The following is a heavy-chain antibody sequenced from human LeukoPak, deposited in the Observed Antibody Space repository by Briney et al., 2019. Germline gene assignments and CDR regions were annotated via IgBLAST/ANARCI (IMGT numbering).Heavy chain of an antibody. CDR1: GFTFSSYA. V-gene: IGHV3-23*01. J-gene: IGHJ3*02. CDR3: ARRLSSGDAFDI. Sequence: PGGSLRLSRAASGFTFSSYAMSWVRQAPGKGLEWVSAISGSGGSTYYADSVKGRFTISRDNAKNTLYLQMNSLRAEDTAVYYCARRLSSGDAFDIWGQGTMVTVSS. D-gene: IGHD1-26*01. CDR2: ISGSGGST.